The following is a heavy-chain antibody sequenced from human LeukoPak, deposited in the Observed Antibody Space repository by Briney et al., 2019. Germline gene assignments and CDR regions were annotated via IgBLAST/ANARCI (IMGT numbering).Heavy chain of an antibody. V-gene: IGHV4-30-2*01. Sequence: SETLSLTCAVSGGSISSGGYPWSWIRQPPGKGLEWIGYIYHSGSTYYNLSLKSRVTISVDRSKNQFSPKLSSVTAADTAVYYCALDDDYNNYWGQGTLVTVSS. J-gene: IGHJ4*02. CDR2: IYHSGST. CDR3: ALDDDYNNY. CDR1: GGSISSGGYP. D-gene: IGHD5-24*01.